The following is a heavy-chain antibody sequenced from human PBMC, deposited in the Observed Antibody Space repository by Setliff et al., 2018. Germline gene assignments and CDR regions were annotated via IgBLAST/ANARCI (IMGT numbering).Heavy chain of an antibody. CDR1: GFTFSTYW. CDR3: VKTGIGYDYFDH. J-gene: IGHJ4*02. Sequence: GGSLRLSCVTSGFTFSTYWMHWVRQAPGQGLVWVARISTDGSSITYADSVKGRFTISRDNSKNTVTLQMNSLRGEDTALYYCVKTGIGYDYFDHCGQGTLVTVSS. CDR2: ISTDGSSI. V-gene: IGHV3-74*03. D-gene: IGHD5-12*01.